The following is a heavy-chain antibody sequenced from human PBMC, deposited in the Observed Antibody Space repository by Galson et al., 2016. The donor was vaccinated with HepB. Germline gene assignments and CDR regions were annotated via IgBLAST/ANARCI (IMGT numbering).Heavy chain of an antibody. Sequence: SLRLSCAASGLTFGSYTMTWDRQAPGKGLEWVSAITSSGSLTYYADSVKGRFTISRDNAKKSLYLQMNSLRAEDTAVYYCARSYGIRAGTTVYGMDVWGQGTTVTVSS. CDR2: ITSSGSLT. CDR3: ARSYGIRAGTTVYGMDV. CDR1: GLTFGSYT. J-gene: IGHJ6*02. V-gene: IGHV3-21*01. D-gene: IGHD1-1*01.